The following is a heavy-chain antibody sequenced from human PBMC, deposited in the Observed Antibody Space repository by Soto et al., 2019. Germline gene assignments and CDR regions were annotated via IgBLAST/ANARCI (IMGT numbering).Heavy chain of an antibody. D-gene: IGHD1-20*01. V-gene: IGHV3-53*01. Sequence: GGSLRLSCAASGFSVSNNYMTWVRQAPGKGLEWVSVLYIGGSTYYADSVEGRFTISRDSSKNMLYLQMVSLGVEDTAIYYCARARGGGGITYNYYIDHWGQGTQVTVSS. CDR2: LYIGGST. CDR1: GFSVSNNY. CDR3: ARARGGGGITYNYYIDH. J-gene: IGHJ4*02.